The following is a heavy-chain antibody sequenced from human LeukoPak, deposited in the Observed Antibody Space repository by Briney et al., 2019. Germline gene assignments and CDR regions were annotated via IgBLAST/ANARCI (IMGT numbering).Heavy chain of an antibody. Sequence: PGGSLRLSCAASGFTFSSYAMSWVRQAPGKGLEWVSLISGGGGSTYYADSVQGRFTISRGNSKNTLYLHMSSLRAEDTAVYYCAKVPADPSEPLPPHAFDIWGQGTMVTVSS. CDR3: AKVPADPSEPLPPHAFDI. J-gene: IGHJ3*02. D-gene: IGHD2-2*01. CDR2: ISGGGGST. CDR1: GFTFSSYA. V-gene: IGHV3-23*01.